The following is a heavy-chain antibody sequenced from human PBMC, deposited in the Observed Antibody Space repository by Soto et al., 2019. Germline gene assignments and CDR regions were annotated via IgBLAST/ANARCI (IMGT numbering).Heavy chain of an antibody. CDR2: INPSGGNT. CDR1: GYTFTDFY. Sequence: ASVKVSCTASGYTFTDFYMLWVRLAPGQGLEWMGLINPSGGNTNYAQKFQGRVIVTRDTSTSTVYMELSSLRSEDTALYYCARSYHYVWGSYRPEHYPDHWGQGTQVTVSS. D-gene: IGHD3-16*02. CDR3: ARSYHYVWGSYRPEHYPDH. V-gene: IGHV1-46*01. J-gene: IGHJ4*02.